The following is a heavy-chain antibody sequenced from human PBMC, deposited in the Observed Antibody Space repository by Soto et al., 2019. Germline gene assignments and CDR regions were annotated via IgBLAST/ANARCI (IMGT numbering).Heavy chain of an antibody. D-gene: IGHD2-2*01. Sequence: GGSLRLSCAASGFTFSSYWMSWVRQAPGKGLEWVANIKQDGSEKYYVDSVKGRFTISRDNAKNSLYLQMNSLRVEDTAVYYCARDGVQYQLPSALPYYYMDVWGKGTTVTVSS. CDR1: GFTFSSYW. CDR2: IKQDGSEK. CDR3: ARDGVQYQLPSALPYYYMDV. V-gene: IGHV3-7*01. J-gene: IGHJ6*03.